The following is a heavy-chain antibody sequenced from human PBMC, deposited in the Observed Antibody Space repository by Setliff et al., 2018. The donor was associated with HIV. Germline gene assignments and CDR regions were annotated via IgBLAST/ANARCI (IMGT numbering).Heavy chain of an antibody. J-gene: IGHJ6*03. Sequence: ASVKVSCKSSGYTFTDYYIHWVQQAPGKGLEWMGRVDPEDGETIYAERFQGRVTIAADTSTDTSYMELSSLRSEDTAVYYCATGAETYSSSWEAYYMDVWGKGTTVTVSS. V-gene: IGHV1-69-2*01. CDR3: ATGAETYSSSWEAYYMDV. D-gene: IGHD6-13*01. CDR1: GYTFTDYY. CDR2: VDPEDGET.